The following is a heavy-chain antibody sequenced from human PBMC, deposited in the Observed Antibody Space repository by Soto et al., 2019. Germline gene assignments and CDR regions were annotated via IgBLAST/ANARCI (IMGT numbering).Heavy chain of an antibody. CDR3: ARGRVWNYGMDV. CDR1: GGSFSGYY. V-gene: IGHV4-34*01. CDR2: INHSGST. D-gene: IGHD6-13*01. J-gene: IGHJ6*02. Sequence: PSETLSLTCAVYGGSFSGYYWSWIRQPPGKGLEWIGEINHSGSTNYNPSLKSRVTMSVDTSKNQFSLKPSSVTAADTAVYYCARGRVWNYGMDVWGQGTTVTVSS.